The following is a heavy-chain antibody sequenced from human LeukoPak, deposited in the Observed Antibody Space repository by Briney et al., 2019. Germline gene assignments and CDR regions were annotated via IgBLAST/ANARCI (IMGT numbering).Heavy chain of an antibody. Sequence: GGSLRLSCAASGFTVSSNYMSWVRQAPGKGLEWVSIIYSGDSTYYADSVKGRFTISRDKSKNTLYLQMNSPRAEDTAVYYCARVWDSSGYYYGYYFDYWGQGTLVTVSS. CDR3: ARVWDSSGYYYGYYFDY. CDR2: IYSGDST. J-gene: IGHJ4*02. D-gene: IGHD3-22*01. CDR1: GFTVSSNY. V-gene: IGHV3-53*01.